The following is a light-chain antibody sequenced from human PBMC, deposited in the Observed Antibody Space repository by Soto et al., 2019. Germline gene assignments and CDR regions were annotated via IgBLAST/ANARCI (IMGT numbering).Light chain of an antibody. CDR3: CSFAGTGTQYV. Sequence: SALTQPASVSGSPGQSITISCTGTNSDVGGYNYVSWYQQHPGKAPKLLIYDVSSRPSGLSNRFSGSKSGNTASLIISGLQAEDEADYYCCSFAGTGTQYVFGTGTKVTVL. V-gene: IGLV2-14*03. CDR1: NSDVGGYNY. CDR2: DVS. J-gene: IGLJ1*01.